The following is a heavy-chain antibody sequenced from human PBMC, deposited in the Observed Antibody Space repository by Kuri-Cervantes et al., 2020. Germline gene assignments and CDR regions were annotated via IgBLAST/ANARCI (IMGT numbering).Heavy chain of an antibody. V-gene: IGHV3-30*03. CDR3: ARGEWELPDY. CDR2: ISYDGSNK. D-gene: IGHD1-26*01. CDR1: GFTFSKYG. Sequence: GESLKISCAASGFTFSKYGMHWVRQAPGKGLEWVAVISYDGSNKYYADSVKGRFTISRDNSKNTLYLQMNSLRAEDTAVYYCARGEWELPDYWGQGTLVTVSS. J-gene: IGHJ4*02.